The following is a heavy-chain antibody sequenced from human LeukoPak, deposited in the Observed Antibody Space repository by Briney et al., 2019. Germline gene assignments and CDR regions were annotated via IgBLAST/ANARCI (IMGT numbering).Heavy chain of an antibody. CDR1: GFTFSSYG. J-gene: IGHJ3*02. V-gene: IGHV3-30*18. CDR3: AKDTSEGYCSGGSCYWGGAFDI. D-gene: IGHD2-15*01. Sequence: GSLRLSCAASGFTFSSYGMHWVRQAPGKGLEWVAVISYDGSNKYYADSAKGRFTISRDNSKNTLYLQMNSLRAEDTAVYYCAKDTSEGYCSGGSCYWGGAFDIWGQGTMVTVSS. CDR2: ISYDGSNK.